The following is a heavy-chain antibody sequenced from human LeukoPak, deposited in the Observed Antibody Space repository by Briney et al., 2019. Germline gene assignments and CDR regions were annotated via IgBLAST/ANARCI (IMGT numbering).Heavy chain of an antibody. D-gene: IGHD7-27*01. Sequence: GASVKVSCKASGYTFTDYYMHWVRQAPGQGLEWMGWINPNTGGTKYAQNFQGRVTMTRDTSISTAYMELSRLRPDDTAVFYCARDGELGIKGRNWFDPWGQGTLVTVSS. CDR1: GYTFTDYY. CDR3: ARDGELGIKGRNWFDP. CDR2: INPNTGGT. V-gene: IGHV1-2*02. J-gene: IGHJ5*02.